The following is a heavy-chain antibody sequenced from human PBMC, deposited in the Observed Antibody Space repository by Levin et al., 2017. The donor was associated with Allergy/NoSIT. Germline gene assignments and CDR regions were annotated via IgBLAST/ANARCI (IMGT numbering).Heavy chain of an antibody. CDR2: MHYSGTA. CDR1: GGTLRSTSHF. V-gene: IGHV4-39*07. J-gene: IGHJ4*02. Sequence: SQTLSLTCNVSGGTLRSTSHFWGWVRQSPGKGLQWIGSMHYSGTAYYTPSLKSRVTISMDTSKNQFSLRLTSVTAADTAIYYCSRSLETAMAPYYSDYWGQGTLVTVSS. CDR3: SRSLETAMAPYYSDY. D-gene: IGHD5-18*01.